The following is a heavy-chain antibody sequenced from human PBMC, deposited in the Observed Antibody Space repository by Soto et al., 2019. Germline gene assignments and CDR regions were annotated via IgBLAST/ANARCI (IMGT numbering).Heavy chain of an antibody. CDR1: GFTVSSNY. D-gene: IGHD4-17*01. CDR3: ARVVADDYGDTGGFDY. J-gene: IGHJ4*02. Sequence: PGGSLRLSCAASGFTVSSNYMSWVRQAPGKGLEWVSVIYSGGSTYYADSVKGRFTISRDNSKNTLYLQMNSLRAEDTAVYYCARVVADDYGDTGGFDYWGQGTLVTVSS. CDR2: IYSGGST. V-gene: IGHV3-53*01.